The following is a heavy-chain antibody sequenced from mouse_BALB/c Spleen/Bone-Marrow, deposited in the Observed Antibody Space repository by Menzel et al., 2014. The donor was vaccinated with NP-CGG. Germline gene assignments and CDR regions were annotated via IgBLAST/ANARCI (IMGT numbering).Heavy chain of an antibody. Sequence: SGAELTRPGASMKLSCKASGYTFTSYWMQWVKQRPGQGLEWIGAIYPGDGDTRYTQKFKGKATLTADKSSSTAYMQLSSLASEDSAVYYCARDGYDYVFASWGQGTLVTVSA. CDR1: GYTFTSYW. CDR3: ARDGYDYVFAS. D-gene: IGHD2-4*01. J-gene: IGHJ3*01. V-gene: IGHV1-87*01. CDR2: IYPGDGDT.